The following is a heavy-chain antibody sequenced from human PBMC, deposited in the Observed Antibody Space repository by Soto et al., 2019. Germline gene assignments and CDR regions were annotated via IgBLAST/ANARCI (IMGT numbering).Heavy chain of an antibody. D-gene: IGHD6-13*01. V-gene: IGHV4-31*03. J-gene: IGHJ5*02. CDR3: ASNPWTIAAAAFDP. CDR1: GGSISSGGYY. CDR2: IYYSGST. Sequence: SETLSLTCTVSGGSISSGGYYWSWIRQHPGKGLEWIGYIYYSGSTYYNPSLKSRVTISVDTSRNQFSLKLSSVTAADTAVYYCASNPWTIAAAAFDPWGQGTLVTVSS.